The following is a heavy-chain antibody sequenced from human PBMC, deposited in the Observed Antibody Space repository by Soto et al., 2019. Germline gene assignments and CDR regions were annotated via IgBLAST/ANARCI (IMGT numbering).Heavy chain of an antibody. CDR2: ISYDGSNK. CDR1: GFTFSSYA. V-gene: IGHV3-30-3*01. CDR3: ARVDSSGWYYYFDY. Sequence: QPGGSLRLSCAASGFTFSSYAMHWVRQAPGKGLEWVAVISYDGSNKYYADSVKGRFTISRDNSKNTLYLQMNSLRAEDTAVYYCARVDSSGWYYYFDYWGQGTLVTVSS. J-gene: IGHJ4*02. D-gene: IGHD6-19*01.